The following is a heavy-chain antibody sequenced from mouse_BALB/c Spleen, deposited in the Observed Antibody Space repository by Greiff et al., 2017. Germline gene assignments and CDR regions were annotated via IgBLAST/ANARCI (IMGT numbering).Heavy chain of an antibody. CDR3: ARQNYYGSRFAMDY. V-gene: IGHV2-6-2*01. Sequence: QVQLQQSGPDLVAPSQSLSITCTVSGFSLTSYGVHWVRQPPGKGLEWLVVIWSDGSTTYNSALKSRLSISKDNSKSQVFLKMNSLQTDDTAMYYCARQNYYGSRFAMDYWGQGTSVTVSS. J-gene: IGHJ4*01. CDR2: IWSDGST. CDR1: GFSLTSYG. D-gene: IGHD1-1*01.